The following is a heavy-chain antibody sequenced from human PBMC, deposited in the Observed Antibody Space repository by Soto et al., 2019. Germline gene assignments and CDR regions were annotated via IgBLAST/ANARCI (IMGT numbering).Heavy chain of an antibody. CDR1: GYTFTGYY. CDR2: INPNSGGT. Sequence: TSVKVSCKASGYTFTGYYMHWVRQAPGQGLEWMGWINPNSGGTNYAQKFQGRVTMTRDTSISTAYMELRSLRSDDTAVYYCASPSAAGLYYYYGMDVWGQGTTVTVSS. V-gene: IGHV1-2*02. D-gene: IGHD6-13*01. J-gene: IGHJ6*02. CDR3: ASPSAAGLYYYYGMDV.